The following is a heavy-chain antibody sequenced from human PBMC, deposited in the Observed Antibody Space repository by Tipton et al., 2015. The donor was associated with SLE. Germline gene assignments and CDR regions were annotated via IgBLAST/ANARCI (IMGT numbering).Heavy chain of an antibody. Sequence: TLSLTCTVSGGSISTSGYYWNWIRQPPGKGLEWIGRMYYSGSTYYNPSLQSRATISMDTSKNQFSLRLSSVTAADTAVYYCARRRGSSWYEDYFDYWGQGTLVTVSS. J-gene: IGHJ4*02. CDR1: GGSISTSGYY. V-gene: IGHV4-39*01. D-gene: IGHD6-13*01. CDR2: MYYSGST. CDR3: ARRRGSSWYEDYFDY.